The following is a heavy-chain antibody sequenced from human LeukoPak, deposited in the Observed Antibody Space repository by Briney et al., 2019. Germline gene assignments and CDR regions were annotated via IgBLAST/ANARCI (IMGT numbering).Heavy chain of an antibody. J-gene: IGHJ5*02. Sequence: SETLSLTCAVYGGSFSGYYWSWIRQPPGKGLEWIGEINHSGSTNYNPSLKSRVTISVDTSENQFSLKLSSVTAADTAVYYCARGTERASWFDPWGQGTLVTVSS. CDR3: ARGTERASWFDP. V-gene: IGHV4-34*01. CDR1: GGSFSGYY. D-gene: IGHD1-1*01. CDR2: INHSGST.